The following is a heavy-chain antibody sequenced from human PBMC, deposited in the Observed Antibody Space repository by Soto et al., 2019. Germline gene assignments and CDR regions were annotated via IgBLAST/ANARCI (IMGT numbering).Heavy chain of an antibody. Sequence: GGSLRLSCAASGFTFSSYWMHWVRQAPGKGLVWVSRINNDESTTSYADSVKGRFTISRDNAKNTLYLQMNSLRAEDTAVYFCARDSSGCPDYWGQGTLVTVSS. V-gene: IGHV3-74*01. CDR3: ARDSSGCPDY. CDR2: INNDESTT. CDR1: GFTFSSYW. J-gene: IGHJ4*02. D-gene: IGHD3-9*01.